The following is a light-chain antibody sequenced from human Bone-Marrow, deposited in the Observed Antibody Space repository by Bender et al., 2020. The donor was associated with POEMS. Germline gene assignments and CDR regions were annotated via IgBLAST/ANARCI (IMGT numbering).Light chain of an antibody. CDR2: DES. Sequence: SYVLTQPPSVSVAPGQTARITCGGTNIGSKSVHWYQQKAGQAPEVVVYDESDRPSGILERFSGSKSGNSATLTINKVEAGEEADYYCQVWDSSGDHWVFGGGTKLTVL. CDR1: NIGSKS. V-gene: IGLV3-21*02. CDR3: QVWDSSGDHWV. J-gene: IGLJ3*02.